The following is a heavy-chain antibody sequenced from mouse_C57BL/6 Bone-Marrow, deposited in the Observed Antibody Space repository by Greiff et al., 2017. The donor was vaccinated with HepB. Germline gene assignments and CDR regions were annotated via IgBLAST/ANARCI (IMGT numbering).Heavy chain of an antibody. CDR1: GYTFTSYW. CDR3: ARTGVALYYFDY. J-gene: IGHJ2*01. V-gene: IGHV1-64*01. Sequence: QVQLQQPGAELVKPGASVKLSCKASGYTFTSYWMHWVKQRPGQGLEWIGMIHPNSGSTNYNEKFKSKATLTVDKSSSTAYMQLSSLTSEDSAVYYCARTGVALYYFDYWGRGTTLTVSS. CDR2: IHPNSGST. D-gene: IGHD1-1*01.